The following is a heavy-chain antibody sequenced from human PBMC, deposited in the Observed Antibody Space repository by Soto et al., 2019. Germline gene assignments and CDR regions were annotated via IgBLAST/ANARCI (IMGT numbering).Heavy chain of an antibody. V-gene: IGHV4-30-4*01. D-gene: IGHD3-22*01. CDR3: ASTAHESTGYDSSDP. CDR1: VGSISSSDNY. CDR2: IYHSGRT. Sequence: QVQLPESGPGLVTPSQTLSLTCTVSVGSISSSDNYWTWLRQPPGNVLEWIGHIYHSGRTYYNPSLKSRFISSVDTSKNRISLGISPGTAADTAVYYCASTAHESTGYDSSDPWGQGTL. J-gene: IGHJ5*02.